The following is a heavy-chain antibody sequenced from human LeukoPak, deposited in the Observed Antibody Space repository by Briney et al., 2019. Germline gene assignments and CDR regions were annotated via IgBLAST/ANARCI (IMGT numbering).Heavy chain of an antibody. CDR3: ARELRGYSSGWPLYYFDY. CDR1: GGTFSSYA. Sequence: ASVKVSCKASGGTFSSYAISWLRQAPGQGLEWMGGIIPIFGTANYAQKFQGRVTITTDESTSTAYMELSSLRSEDTAVYYCARELRGYSSGWPLYYFDYWGQGTLVTVSS. D-gene: IGHD6-19*01. J-gene: IGHJ4*02. CDR2: IIPIFGTA. V-gene: IGHV1-69*05.